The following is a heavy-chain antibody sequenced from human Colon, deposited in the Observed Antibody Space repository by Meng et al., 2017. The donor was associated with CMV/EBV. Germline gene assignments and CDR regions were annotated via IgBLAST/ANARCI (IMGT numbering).Heavy chain of an antibody. D-gene: IGHD1-26*01. CDR1: GFKFTSYG. J-gene: IGHJ3*02. V-gene: IGHV3-30*04. CDR2: MLFEARSR. Sequence: GESLKISCVASGFKFTSYGLHWVRQAPGRGLGWVAVMLFEARSRDYADSVKGRFTISRDNSKNTLYLEMNNLRAEDTAVYYCARDLLEGAGRLADASDIWGQGTTVTVSS. CDR3: ARDLLEGAGRLADASDI.